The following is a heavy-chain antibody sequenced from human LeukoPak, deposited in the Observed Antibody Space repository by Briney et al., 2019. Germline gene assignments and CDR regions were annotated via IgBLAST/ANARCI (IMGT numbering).Heavy chain of an antibody. V-gene: IGHV3-7*01. Sequence: PGGSLRLSCEASGFIFRSYDMAWVRQAPGKGLEWVANINQDGTEKFYVDSVKGRFTISRDNAKNSLFLQMNSLRVEDTAVYYCAKVAKYYYGSETYYFFEHWGQGTPVTASS. CDR3: AKVAKYYYGSETYYFFEH. D-gene: IGHD3-10*01. CDR1: GFIFRSYD. J-gene: IGHJ4*02. CDR2: INQDGTEK.